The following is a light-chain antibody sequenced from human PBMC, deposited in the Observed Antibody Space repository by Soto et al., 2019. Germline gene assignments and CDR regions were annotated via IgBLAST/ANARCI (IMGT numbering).Light chain of an antibody. CDR3: QQYNSFWT. V-gene: IGKV1-5*01. J-gene: IGKJ1*01. CDR2: DAS. Sequence: DIPMTQSPSTLSASVGDRVTITCRASQSISSWLAWYQQKPGKVPKLLIYDASSLESGVPSRFSGSGSGTEFTLTISSLQPDDFATYYCQQYNSFWTFGQGTKVEIK. CDR1: QSISSW.